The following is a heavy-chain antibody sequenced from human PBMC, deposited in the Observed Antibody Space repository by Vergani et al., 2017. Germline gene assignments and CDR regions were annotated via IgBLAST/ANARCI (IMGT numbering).Heavy chain of an antibody. CDR3: ARGSRYXTSTSCSPLNVYDI. CDR1: GFTFSAYY. V-gene: IGHV3-11*01. Sequence: QVQLVESGGGLVKPGGSLTLSCAASGFTFSAYYMSWFRQAPGKGLEWVSYISSSGNTIYNADSVKGRFTISRDNAKNSLFLRMNSLRADDTAVYYCARGSRYXTSTSCSPLNVYDIWGQGTMVTVSS. J-gene: IGHJ3*02. D-gene: IGHD2-2*01. CDR2: ISSSGNTI.